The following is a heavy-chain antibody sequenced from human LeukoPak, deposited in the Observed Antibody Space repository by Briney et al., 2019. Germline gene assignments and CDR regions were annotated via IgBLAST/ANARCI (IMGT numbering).Heavy chain of an antibody. V-gene: IGHV3-23*01. D-gene: IGHD3-9*01. J-gene: IGHJ3*02. CDR1: GFTFSSYA. Sequence: SGGSLRLSRAASGFTFSSYAMSWVRQAPGKGLEWVSAISGSGGSTYYADSVKGRFTISRDNSKNTLYLQMNSLRAEDTAVYYCAKDFAGWDAFDIWGQGTMVTVSS. CDR3: AKDFAGWDAFDI. CDR2: ISGSGGST.